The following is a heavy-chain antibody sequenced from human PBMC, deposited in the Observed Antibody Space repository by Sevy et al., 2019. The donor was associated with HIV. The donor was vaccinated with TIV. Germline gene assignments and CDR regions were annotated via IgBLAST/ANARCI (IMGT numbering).Heavy chain of an antibody. J-gene: IGHJ4*02. CDR3: AKNSRAAVTTGLYY. CDR2: ISGSGNST. Sequence: GGSLRLSCVASGFIFSSYAMSWVRQAPGKGLEWVSGISGSGNSTYYANSVKGRFTISRDNSKNTLYLQMNSLRAEDAAVYYCAKNSRAAVTTGLYYWGQGTLVTVSS. D-gene: IGHD4-17*01. V-gene: IGHV3-23*01. CDR1: GFIFSSYA.